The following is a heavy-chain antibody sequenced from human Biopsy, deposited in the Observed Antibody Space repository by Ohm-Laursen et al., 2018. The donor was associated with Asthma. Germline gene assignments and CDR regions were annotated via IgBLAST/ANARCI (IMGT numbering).Heavy chain of an antibody. V-gene: IGHV3-64D*08. Sequence: SLRLSCAASGFNFSSYSMHWVRQAPGRGPEYVSFIATDGSNKFYADSVKGRFTVSRDNSKHTLYLHMTGLRADDTGVYYCVKDHSAGYYYFDDWGQGAQVTVSS. J-gene: IGHJ4*02. CDR2: IATDGSNK. D-gene: IGHD2-21*01. CDR3: VKDHSAGYYYFDD. CDR1: GFNFSSYS.